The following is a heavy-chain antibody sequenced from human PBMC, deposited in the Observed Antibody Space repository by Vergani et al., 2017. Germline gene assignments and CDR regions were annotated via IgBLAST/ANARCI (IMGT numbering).Heavy chain of an antibody. D-gene: IGHD5-18*01. CDR1: GGSFTSYH. J-gene: IGHJ6*03. CDR2: IDHTGRP. V-gene: IGHV4-34*01. Sequence: QVQLQQWGGGLLKPSETLSLTCVVNGGSFTSYHWTWIRQSPGEGLEWVGDIDHTGRPDYNPSLKGRLTMSVDKSRNQFSLTVNSVTATDTAIYFCAGVDTESDGHLYYYYYMDVLGQGTAVTVS. CDR3: AGVDTESDGHLYYYYYMDV.